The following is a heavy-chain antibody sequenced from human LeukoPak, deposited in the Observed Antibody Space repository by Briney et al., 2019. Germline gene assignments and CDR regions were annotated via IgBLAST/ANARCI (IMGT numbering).Heavy chain of an antibody. CDR2: ISAYNGNT. D-gene: IGHD3-22*01. J-gene: IGHJ4*02. CDR1: GYSFTSYG. V-gene: IGHV1-18*01. CDR3: ARARRRGYYYDSSGYYY. Sequence: ASVKVSCKASGYSFTSYGISWVRQAPGQGLEWMGWISAYNGNTNYAQKLQGRVTMTTDTSTSTAYMELRSLRSDDTAVYYCARARRRGYYYDSSGYYYWGQGTLVTVSS.